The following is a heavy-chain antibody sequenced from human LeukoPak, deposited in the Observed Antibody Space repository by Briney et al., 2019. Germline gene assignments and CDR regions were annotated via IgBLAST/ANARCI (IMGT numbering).Heavy chain of an antibody. CDR1: GFTFSTYN. J-gene: IGHJ4*02. CDR3: ARATPSGSYWFDC. V-gene: IGHV3-48*01. Sequence: GSLRLSCAASGFTFSTYNMNWLRQAPGKGLEWVSYISSGSSTIFYADSVKGRFTISRDNAKTSLYLQMNSLRAEDTAVYYCARATPSGSYWFDCWGQGTLVTVSS. CDR2: ISSGSSTI. D-gene: IGHD3-10*01.